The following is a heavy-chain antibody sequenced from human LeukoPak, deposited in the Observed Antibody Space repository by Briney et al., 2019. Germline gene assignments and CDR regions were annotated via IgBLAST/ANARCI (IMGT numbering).Heavy chain of an antibody. CDR3: ARGGIDSSWSLEYYYYYMDV. J-gene: IGHJ6*03. CDR2: INSDESST. CDR1: GFTFSSYW. V-gene: IGHV3-74*01. Sequence: GGSLRLSCGASGFTFSSYWMHWVRQAPGKGLVWVSRINSDESSTTYADSVKGRFTISRDNAKNTLYLQMNSLRAEDTAVYYCARGGIDSSWSLEYYYYYMDVWGKGTTVTVSS. D-gene: IGHD6-13*01.